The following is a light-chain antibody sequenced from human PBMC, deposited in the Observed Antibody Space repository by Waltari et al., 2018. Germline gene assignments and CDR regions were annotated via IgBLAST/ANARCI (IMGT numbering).Light chain of an antibody. V-gene: IGKV3-20*01. J-gene: IGKJ3*01. CDR1: QTIRSSY. CDR3: QHYDPSSVFT. Sequence: EFVSTQSPGTLSLSPGERASLSCRASQTIRSSYLAWYQQKPGQSPRLLLYAASNRASDIPDRFGCSVSGTDFTLTISRLEPEDFAVYFCQHYDPSSVFTFGPGTRVEIK. CDR2: AAS.